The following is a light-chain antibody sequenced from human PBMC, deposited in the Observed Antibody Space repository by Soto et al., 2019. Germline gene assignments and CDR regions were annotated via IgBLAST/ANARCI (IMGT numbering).Light chain of an antibody. V-gene: IGKV3-20*01. J-gene: IGKJ1*01. Sequence: EIVLTQSPGTLSLSPGERATLSCRASQSFSSSYLAWYQQKPGQAPRLLIYETSSRATGIPDRFSGSGSQTDFTLTISRLEPEDFAVYYCQQYGTSPRTFGQGATV. CDR3: QQYGTSPRT. CDR1: QSFSSSY. CDR2: ETS.